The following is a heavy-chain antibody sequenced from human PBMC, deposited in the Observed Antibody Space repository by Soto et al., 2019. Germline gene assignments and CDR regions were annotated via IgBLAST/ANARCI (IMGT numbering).Heavy chain of an antibody. CDR3: TTEKAYCGGDCLYYFDY. D-gene: IGHD2-21*02. J-gene: IGHJ4*02. CDR1: GFTFSNAW. Sequence: EVPLVESGGGLVKPGGSLRLSCAASGFTFSNAWMSWVRQAPGKGLEWVGRIKSKTDGGTTDYAAPVKGRFTISRDDSKNTLYLQMNSLKTEDTAVYYCTTEKAYCGGDCLYYFDYWGQGTLVTVSS. CDR2: IKSKTDGGTT. V-gene: IGHV3-15*01.